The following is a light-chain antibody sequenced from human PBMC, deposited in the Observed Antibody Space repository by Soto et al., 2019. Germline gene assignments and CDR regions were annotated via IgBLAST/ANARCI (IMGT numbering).Light chain of an antibody. CDR1: SGSIGSSY. CDR2: EDN. Sequence: NFMLTQPHSVSESPGKTVTISCTRSSGSIGSSYVQWYQQRPGSSPTTVIFEDNQRPTGVPVRFSGSIDNSSNSASLVISGLRTEDEADYYCQSYDPSNPRVFGGGTKVTVL. V-gene: IGLV6-57*01. J-gene: IGLJ3*02. CDR3: QSYDPSNPRV.